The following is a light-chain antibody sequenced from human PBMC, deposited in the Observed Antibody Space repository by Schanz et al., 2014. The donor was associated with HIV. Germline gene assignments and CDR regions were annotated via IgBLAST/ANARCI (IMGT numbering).Light chain of an antibody. CDR1: QTVYSD. J-gene: IGKJ4*01. V-gene: IGKV3-20*01. CDR2: AAS. CDR3: QQYGSSPPLT. Sequence: EVVLTQSPATLSVSLGETATLSCRASQTVYSDLAWYQHKPGQAPRLLIYAASSRATGIPDRFSGSGSGTDFTLTISRLEPEDFAVYYCQQYGSSPPLTFGGGTKVEIK.